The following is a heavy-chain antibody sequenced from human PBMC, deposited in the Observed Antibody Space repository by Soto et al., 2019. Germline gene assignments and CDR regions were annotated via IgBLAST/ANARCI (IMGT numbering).Heavy chain of an antibody. V-gene: IGHV1-18*01. CDR3: ARSKLRDYYYYMDV. J-gene: IGHJ6*03. CDR2: ISAYNGNT. Sequence: ASVKVSCKASGYTFTSYGISWVRQAPGQGLEWMRWISAYNGNTNYAQKLQGRVTMTTDTSTSTAYMELRSLRSDDTAVYYCARSKLRDYYYYMDVWGKGTTVTVSS. CDR1: GYTFTSYG.